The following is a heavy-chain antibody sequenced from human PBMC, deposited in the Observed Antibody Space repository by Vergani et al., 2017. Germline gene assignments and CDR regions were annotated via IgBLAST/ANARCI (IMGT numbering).Heavy chain of an antibody. V-gene: IGHV4-39*02. CDR1: GDSISRSHYN. CDR2: ISSSGSP. Sequence: QLQLQESGPGLVKPSETLSLSCRVSGDSISRSHYNWGFIRQPPGKGLECIGSISSSGSPYYNPTLKSRLAFSLDTSKNLFSLRLKSVTATDTGMYYCARPVGPSAIADGYHVWGQGTMVTVS. CDR3: ARPVGPSAIADGYHV. D-gene: IGHD3-10*01. J-gene: IGHJ3*01.